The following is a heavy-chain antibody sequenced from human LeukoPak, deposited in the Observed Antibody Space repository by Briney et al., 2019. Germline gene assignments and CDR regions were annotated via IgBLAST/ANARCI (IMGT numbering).Heavy chain of an antibody. CDR1: GYTITGYY. Sequence: ASVKVSCKGSGYTITGYYIHWVRLAPGQGLAWMGRINSNNGVSNYAQRFQGRVTMTRDTSISTAYMELSGLTSDDTAVYYCARRFCTGGSCYPDYWGQGTLVTVSS. CDR3: ARRFCTGGSCYPDY. CDR2: INSNNGVS. J-gene: IGHJ4*02. V-gene: IGHV1-2*02. D-gene: IGHD2-15*01.